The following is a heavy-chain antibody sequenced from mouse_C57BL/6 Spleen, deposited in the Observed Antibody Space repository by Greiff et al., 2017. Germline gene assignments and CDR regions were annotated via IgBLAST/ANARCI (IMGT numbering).Heavy chain of an antibody. V-gene: IGHV1-42*01. Sequence: VQLQQSGPELVKPGASVKISCKASGYSFTGYYMNWVKQSPEKSLEWIGEINPSTGGTTYNQKFKAKATLTVDKSSSTAYMQLKSLTSEDSAVYYCARWGSTMVSPYAMDYWGQGTSVTVSS. CDR2: INPSTGGT. D-gene: IGHD2-2*01. J-gene: IGHJ4*01. CDR1: GYSFTGYY. CDR3: ARWGSTMVSPYAMDY.